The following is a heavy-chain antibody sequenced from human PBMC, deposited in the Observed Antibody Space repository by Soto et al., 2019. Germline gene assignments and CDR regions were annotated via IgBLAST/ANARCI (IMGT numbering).Heavy chain of an antibody. CDR3: AKRRAQWYGNYEAQGEFDY. V-gene: IGHV3-23*01. D-gene: IGHD4-17*01. CDR1: GFTFSSYA. Sequence: GGSLRLSFAASGFTFSSYAMSWVRQAPGKGLEWVSAISGSGGSTYYADSVKGRFTISRDNSKNTLYLQMNSLRAEDTAVYYCAKRRAQWYGNYEAQGEFDYWGQGTLVTVSS. J-gene: IGHJ4*02. CDR2: ISGSGGST.